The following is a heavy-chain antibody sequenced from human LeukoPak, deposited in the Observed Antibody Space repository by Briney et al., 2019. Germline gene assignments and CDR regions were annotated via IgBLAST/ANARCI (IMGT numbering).Heavy chain of an antibody. CDR2: IKQDGSEK. V-gene: IGHV3-7*01. CDR1: GFTFSSYF. Sequence: GGSLRLSCTASGFTFSSYFMAWIRQAPGKGLEWVANIKQDGSEKYYVDSVKGRFTVSRDNAKNSLYLQMNSLRAEDTAVYYCARVPGSGWLLYYYYYMDVWGKGTTVTVSS. J-gene: IGHJ6*03. D-gene: IGHD6-19*01. CDR3: ARVPGSGWLLYYYYYMDV.